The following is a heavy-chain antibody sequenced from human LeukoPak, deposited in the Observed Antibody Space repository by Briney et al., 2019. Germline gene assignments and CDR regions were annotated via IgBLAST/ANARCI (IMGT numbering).Heavy chain of an antibody. CDR2: ISGSGGST. V-gene: IGHV3-23*01. CDR1: RFTFSTYA. J-gene: IGHJ4*02. Sequence: GGSLRLSCAASRFTFSTYAMNWVRQGPGKGLEWVSAISGSGGSTYYTDSVKGRFTISRDNSKNTVYLQMNSLRADDTVVYYCAKGTAAGPRGFDYWGQGTLVTVSS. CDR3: AKGTAAGPRGFDY. D-gene: IGHD6-25*01.